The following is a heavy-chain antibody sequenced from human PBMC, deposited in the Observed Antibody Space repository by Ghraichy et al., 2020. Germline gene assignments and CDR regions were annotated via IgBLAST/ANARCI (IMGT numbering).Heavy chain of an antibody. CDR1: GGSISSSSYY. CDR3: ATGGSGSYYNAATDPAIGI. D-gene: IGHD3-10*01. V-gene: IGHV4-39*01. Sequence: SETLSLTCTVSGGSISSSSYYWGWIRQPPGKGLEWIGSIYYSGSTYYNPSLKSRVTISVDTSKNQFSLKLSSVTAADTAVYYCATGGSGSYYNAATDPAIGIWGQGTMVTVSS. J-gene: IGHJ3*02. CDR2: IYYSGST.